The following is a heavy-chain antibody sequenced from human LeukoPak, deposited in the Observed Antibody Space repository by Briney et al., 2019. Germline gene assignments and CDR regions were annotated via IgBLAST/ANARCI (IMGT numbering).Heavy chain of an antibody. V-gene: IGHV3-33*01. CDR3: AGGYSYGVFDY. CDR2: IWYDGSNK. J-gene: IGHJ4*02. D-gene: IGHD5-18*01. Sequence: HWVRQXXXXGXEWVAVIWYDGSNKYYADSVKGRFTISRDNSKNTLYLQMNSLRAEDTAVYYCAGGYSYGVFDYWGQGTLVTVSS.